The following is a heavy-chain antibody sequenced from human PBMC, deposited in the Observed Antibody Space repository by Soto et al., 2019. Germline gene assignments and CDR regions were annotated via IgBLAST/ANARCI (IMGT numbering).Heavy chain of an antibody. Sequence: WETLSLTCTVSGGSISSYYWSWIRQSAGKGLEWIGRIYNGGNTQYNPSLKSRVTMSADTSKNQFSLRLNSVTAADTAVYYCARDGSDSYGLDVWGQGTTVTVSS. CDR1: GGSISSYY. CDR2: IYNGGNT. V-gene: IGHV4-4*07. D-gene: IGHD3-10*01. CDR3: ARDGSDSYGLDV. J-gene: IGHJ6*02.